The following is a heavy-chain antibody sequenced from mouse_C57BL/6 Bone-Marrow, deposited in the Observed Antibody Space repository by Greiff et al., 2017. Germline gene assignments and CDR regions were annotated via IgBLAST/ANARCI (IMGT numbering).Heavy chain of an antibody. J-gene: IGHJ3*01. D-gene: IGHD2-5*01. CDR2: INPSSGYT. Sequence: QVQLKESGAELAKPGASVKLSCKASGYTFTSYWMHWVKQRPGQGLEWIGYINPSSGYTKYNQKFKDKATLTADKSSSTAYMQLSSLTYADSAVYYGASIYSNYVTWFSYWGEETLVTVSA. V-gene: IGHV1-7*01. CDR1: GYTFTSYW. CDR3: ASIYSNYVTWFSY.